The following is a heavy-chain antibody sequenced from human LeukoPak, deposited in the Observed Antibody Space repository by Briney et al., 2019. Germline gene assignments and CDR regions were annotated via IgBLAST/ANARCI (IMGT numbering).Heavy chain of an antibody. CDR3: ATPPTVTTKNWFDP. J-gene: IGHJ5*02. Sequence: SETLSLTCTVSGGSISSSSYYWGWIRQPPGKGLEWIGSIYYSGSTYYNPSLKSRVTISVDTSKNQFSLKLSSVTAADTAVYYCATPPTVTTKNWFDPWGQGTLVTVSS. D-gene: IGHD4-11*01. V-gene: IGHV4-39*01. CDR1: GGSISSSSYY. CDR2: IYYSGST.